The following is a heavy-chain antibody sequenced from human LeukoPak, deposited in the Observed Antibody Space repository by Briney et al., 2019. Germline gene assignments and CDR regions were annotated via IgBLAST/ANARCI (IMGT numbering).Heavy chain of an antibody. CDR1: GFTFSNYA. V-gene: IGHV3-23*01. CDR3: AKDARGYTYARLDY. Sequence: GGSLRLSCAASGFTFSNYAVSWVRQAPGKGLEWVSAISGSGGSTYYADSVKGRFTISRDNSKNTLYLQMNSLRAEDTAVYYCAKDARGYTYARLDYWGQGTLVTVSS. D-gene: IGHD5-18*01. CDR2: ISGSGGST. J-gene: IGHJ4*02.